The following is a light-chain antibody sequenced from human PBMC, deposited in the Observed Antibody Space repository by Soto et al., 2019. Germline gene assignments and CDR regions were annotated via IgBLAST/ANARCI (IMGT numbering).Light chain of an antibody. CDR3: QQLNSYPLT. V-gene: IGKV3D-15*01. CDR1: QSVDSN. J-gene: IGKJ4*01. Sequence: EIVMTQSPATLSVSPGDGATLSCRASQSVDSNLAWYQQKPGQTPRLLIYGASTRPTGIPARFSGSGSGTDFTLTISSLQPEDFATYYCQQLNSYPLTFGGGTKVDI. CDR2: GAS.